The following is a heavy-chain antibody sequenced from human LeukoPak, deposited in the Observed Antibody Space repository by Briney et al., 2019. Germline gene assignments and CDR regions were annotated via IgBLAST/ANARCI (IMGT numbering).Heavy chain of an antibody. Sequence: GASVMLSCKASGYTFSNYDINWVRQATGQGLEWMGWMNPNSGNTGYAQKVQGTVTMTRNTSINTAYLELSSLTSEDTAVYYCARKGVSSHYLDYWGQGTLVTVSS. V-gene: IGHV1-8*02. CDR2: MNPNSGNT. CDR3: ARKGVSSHYLDY. J-gene: IGHJ4*02. CDR1: GYTFSNYD. D-gene: IGHD6-6*01.